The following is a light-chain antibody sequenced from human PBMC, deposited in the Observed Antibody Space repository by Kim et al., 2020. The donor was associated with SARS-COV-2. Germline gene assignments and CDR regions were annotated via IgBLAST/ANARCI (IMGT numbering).Light chain of an antibody. Sequence: LSPGERATLSCRASQSCSGSSLAWYQQRPGQAPRLLFYGASSRATGIPDRFSGSGSGTDFTLTISRLEPEDFAVYYCQQYGSSPYTFGQGTKLEIK. CDR3: QQYGSSPYT. CDR1: QSCSGSS. V-gene: IGKV3-20*01. CDR2: GAS. J-gene: IGKJ2*01.